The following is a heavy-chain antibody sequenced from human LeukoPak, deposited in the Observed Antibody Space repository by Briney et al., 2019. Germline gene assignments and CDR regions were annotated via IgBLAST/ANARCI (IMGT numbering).Heavy chain of an antibody. CDR3: ASRSPALDY. V-gene: IGHV3-33*01. D-gene: IGHD2-2*01. J-gene: IGHJ4*02. CDR2: IWYDGSNK. CDR1: GSTFSSYG. Sequence: GGSLRLSCAASGSTFSSYGMHWVRQAPGKGLEWVAVIWYDGSNKYYADSVKGRFTISRDNSKNTLYLQMNSLRAEDTAVYYCASRSPALDYWGQGTLVTVSS.